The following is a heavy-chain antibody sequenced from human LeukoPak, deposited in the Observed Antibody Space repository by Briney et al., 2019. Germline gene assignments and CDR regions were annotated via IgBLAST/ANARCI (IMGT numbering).Heavy chain of an antibody. D-gene: IGHD3-22*01. Sequence: ASVKVSRKASGYTFTSYGISWVRQAPGQGLEWMGWISAYNGNTNYAQKLQGRVTMTTDTSTSTAYMELRSLRSDDTAVYYCARVDSSGYYYEYFQHWGQGTLVTVSS. V-gene: IGHV1-18*01. CDR3: ARVDSSGYYYEYFQH. CDR1: GYTFTSYG. CDR2: ISAYNGNT. J-gene: IGHJ1*01.